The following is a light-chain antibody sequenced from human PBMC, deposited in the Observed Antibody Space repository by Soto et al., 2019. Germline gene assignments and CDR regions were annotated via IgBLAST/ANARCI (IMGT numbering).Light chain of an antibody. Sequence: DIQMTQSPSSLSASVGDRVTIACRASQGIKNYLAWYQHKPGKVPQLLIFAASTLQSGVTSRFSGSGSGTDFTLNISSLQPEDVATYYCQKYDGVTWTFGQGNKVEIK. CDR1: QGIKNY. CDR2: AAS. V-gene: IGKV1-27*01. CDR3: QKYDGVTWT. J-gene: IGKJ1*01.